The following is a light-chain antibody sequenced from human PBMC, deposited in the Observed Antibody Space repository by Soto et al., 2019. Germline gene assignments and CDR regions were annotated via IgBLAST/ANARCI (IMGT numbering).Light chain of an antibody. J-gene: IGLJ1*01. Sequence: QSALTQPPSVSGAPGQRVTISCTGSSSNIGAGYDVHWYQQLPGTAPKLLIYGNNNRPSGVSDRFSGSKSGTPASLAITGLQAEDESDYYCQSYDSSLSGYVFGTGTKVTVL. CDR2: GNN. CDR3: QSYDSSLSGYV. V-gene: IGLV1-40*01. CDR1: SSNIGAGYD.